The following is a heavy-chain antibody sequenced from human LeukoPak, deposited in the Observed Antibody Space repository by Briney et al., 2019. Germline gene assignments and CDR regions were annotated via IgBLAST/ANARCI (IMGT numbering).Heavy chain of an antibody. Sequence: GASVKVSCKASGGTFSSYAISWVRQAPGQGLEWMGGIIPIFGAANYAQKFQGRVTITTDESTSTAYMELSSLRSEDTAVYYCARVGGDYASALETFGYYGMDVWGQGTTVTVSS. CDR1: GGTFSSYA. J-gene: IGHJ6*02. CDR3: ARVGGDYASALETFGYYGMDV. D-gene: IGHD4-17*01. V-gene: IGHV1-69*05. CDR2: IIPIFGAA.